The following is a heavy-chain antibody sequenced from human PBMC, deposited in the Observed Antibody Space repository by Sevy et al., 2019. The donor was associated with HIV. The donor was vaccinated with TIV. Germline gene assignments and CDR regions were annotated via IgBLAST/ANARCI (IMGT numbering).Heavy chain of an antibody. V-gene: IGHV3-33*01. CDR3: ARDFEFYGYCDYWPAFMPDY. CDR2: IWFDGSNT. CDR1: GFTFSSYG. J-gene: IGHJ4*02. Sequence: GGSLRLSCAASGFTFSSYGMHWVRQAPGKGLEWVALIWFDGSNTYYADSVKGRFTISRDIAKNTLNLQMNSLRAEDTAVYYGARDFEFYGYCDYWPAFMPDYWGQGTLVTVSS. D-gene: IGHD4-17*01.